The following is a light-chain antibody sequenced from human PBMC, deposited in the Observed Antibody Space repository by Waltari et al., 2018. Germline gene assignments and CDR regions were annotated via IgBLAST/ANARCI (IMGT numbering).Light chain of an antibody. J-gene: IGKJ5*01. V-gene: IGKV1-39*01. CDR2: AGS. Sequence: DIRLTQSPSHLSASVGDRVTITCRASQDVQKYLNRYQQKQGKAPKLLIDAGSSLQSGVPSRCSGSGFGADFSLTITSLQPEDFGSYYCQQSYSPPPITFGQGTRLEIK. CDR1: QDVQKY. CDR3: QQSYSPPPIT.